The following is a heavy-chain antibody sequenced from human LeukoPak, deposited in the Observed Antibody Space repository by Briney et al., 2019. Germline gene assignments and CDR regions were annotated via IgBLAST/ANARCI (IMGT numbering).Heavy chain of an antibody. V-gene: IGHV4-61*02. CDR1: GGSISSGSYY. Sequence: SETLSLTCTVSGGSISSGSYYWSWIRQPAGKGLEWIGRIYTSGSTNYNPSLKSRVTISVDTSKNQFSLTLSSVTAADTAVYYCARVAYYYDSSGYYDAFDIWGQGTLVTVSS. D-gene: IGHD3-22*01. CDR3: ARVAYYYDSSGYYDAFDI. J-gene: IGHJ4*02. CDR2: IYTSGST.